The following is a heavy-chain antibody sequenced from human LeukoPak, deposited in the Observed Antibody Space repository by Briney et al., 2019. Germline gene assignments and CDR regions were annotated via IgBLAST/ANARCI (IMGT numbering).Heavy chain of an antibody. V-gene: IGHV1-69*13. CDR2: IIPIFGTA. CDR1: GYTFTSYG. Sequence: GASVKVSCKASGYTFTSYGISWVRQAPGQGLEWMGGIIPIFGTANYAQKFQGRVTITADESTSTAYMELSSLRSEDTAVYYCARDECSSTSCLGGYYYYGMDVWGQGTTVTVSS. J-gene: IGHJ6*02. CDR3: ARDECSSTSCLGGYYYYGMDV. D-gene: IGHD2-2*01.